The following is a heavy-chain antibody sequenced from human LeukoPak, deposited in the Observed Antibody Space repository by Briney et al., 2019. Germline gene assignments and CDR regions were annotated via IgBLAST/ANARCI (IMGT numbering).Heavy chain of an antibody. V-gene: IGHV4-34*01. Sequence: SETLSLTCAVYGGSFSGYYWSWIRQPPGKGLEWIGEISHSGSTNYNPSLKSRVTISVDTSKNQFSLKLSSVTAADTAVYYCARGRRSSSWSPSDYWGQGTLVTVSP. J-gene: IGHJ4*02. D-gene: IGHD6-13*01. CDR1: GGSFSGYY. CDR3: ARGRRSSSWSPSDY. CDR2: ISHSGST.